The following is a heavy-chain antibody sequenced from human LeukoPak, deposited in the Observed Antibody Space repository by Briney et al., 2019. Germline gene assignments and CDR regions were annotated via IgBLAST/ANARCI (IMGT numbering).Heavy chain of an antibody. J-gene: IGHJ5*02. CDR1: GYTFTSKT. V-gene: IGHV1-69*13. Sequence: ASVKVSCKTSGYTFTSKTINWVRQAPGQGLEWMGGIIPIFGTANYAQKFQGRVTITADESTSTAYMELSSLRSEDTAVYYCARDSSGPIAVAAPNWFDPWGQGTLVTVSS. D-gene: IGHD6-19*01. CDR3: ARDSSGPIAVAAPNWFDP. CDR2: IIPIFGTA.